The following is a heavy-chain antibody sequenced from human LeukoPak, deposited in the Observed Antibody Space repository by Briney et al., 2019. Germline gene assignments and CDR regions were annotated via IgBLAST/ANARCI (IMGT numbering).Heavy chain of an antibody. CDR3: AKVYGSGSYYFPDC. Sequence: PGGSLRLSCAASGFTFSSYWMSWVRQAPGKGLEWVSSISGGGGSTYHSDSVKGRFTISRDNSKNTLYLQMNSLRAEDTAVYYCAKVYGSGSYYFPDCWGQGTLVTVSS. V-gene: IGHV3-23*01. CDR1: GFTFSSYW. CDR2: ISGGGGST. J-gene: IGHJ4*02. D-gene: IGHD3-10*01.